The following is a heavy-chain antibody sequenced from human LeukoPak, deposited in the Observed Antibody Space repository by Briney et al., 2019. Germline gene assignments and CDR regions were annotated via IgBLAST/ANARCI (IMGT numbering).Heavy chain of an antibody. CDR1: GFIFSSYE. CDR3: AREPSTADAFDI. D-gene: IGHD1-14*01. Sequence: GGSLRLSCAASGFIFSSYEVNWVRQAPGKGLEWVSYISSSGSAIYYADSVKGRFTISRDNAKNSLYLQMNSLRDEDTAVYYCAREPSTADAFDIWGQGTMVTVSS. V-gene: IGHV3-48*03. J-gene: IGHJ3*02. CDR2: ISSSGSAI.